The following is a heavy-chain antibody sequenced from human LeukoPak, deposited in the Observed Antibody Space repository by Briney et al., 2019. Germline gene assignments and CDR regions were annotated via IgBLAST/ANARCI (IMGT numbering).Heavy chain of an antibody. CDR1: GYTFTGYY. D-gene: IGHD3-16*01. J-gene: IGHJ5*02. V-gene: IGHV1-46*01. CDR3: ARDLKRSRARWENLGLDP. Sequence: ASVKVSCKASGYTFTGYYMHWVRQAPGQGLEWMGIINPSGGSTSYAQKFQGRVTMTTDTSTSTAYMELGSLRSDDTAVYYCARDLKRSRARWENLGLDPWGQGTLVTVSS. CDR2: INPSGGST.